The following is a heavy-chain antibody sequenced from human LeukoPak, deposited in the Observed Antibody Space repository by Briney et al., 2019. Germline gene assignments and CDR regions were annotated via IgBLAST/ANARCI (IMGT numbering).Heavy chain of an antibody. CDR3: ARDLYWNDYVWGSYRWSMDV. V-gene: IGHV3-13*03. D-gene: IGHD3-16*02. CDR2: IGTAGDT. Sequence: GGSLRLSCAACVFTFSSYDMHWVRHATGKGLEWVSAIGTAGDTYYPGSVKGQFTISRENAKNSLYLQMNSLRAGDTAVYYCARDLYWNDYVWGSYRWSMDVWGKGTTVTVSS. J-gene: IGHJ6*03. CDR1: VFTFSSYD.